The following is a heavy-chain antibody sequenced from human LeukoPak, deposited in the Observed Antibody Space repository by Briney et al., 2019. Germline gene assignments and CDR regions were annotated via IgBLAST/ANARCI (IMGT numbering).Heavy chain of an antibody. Sequence: GGSLRLSCAASGFTFSDYYMSWIRQAPGKGLEWVSYISSSGSTIYYADSMKSRFTISRDNSNNSLYLQMNSLRAEDTAVYYCAREEFDFWSGYLNWFDPWGRGTLVTVSS. D-gene: IGHD3-3*01. CDR1: GFTFSDYY. J-gene: IGHJ5*02. V-gene: IGHV3-11*01. CDR3: AREEFDFWSGYLNWFDP. CDR2: ISSSGSTI.